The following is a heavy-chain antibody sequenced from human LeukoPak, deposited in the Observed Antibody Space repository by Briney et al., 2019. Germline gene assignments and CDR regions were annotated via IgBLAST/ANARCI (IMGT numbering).Heavy chain of an antibody. Sequence: GGSLRLSCAASGFTFSSYAMSWVRQAPGKGLEWVSAISGSGGSTYHADSVKGRFTISRDNSKNTLYLQMNSLRAEDTAVYYCAKDWGGWSYAEYFQHWGQGTLVTVSS. V-gene: IGHV3-23*01. J-gene: IGHJ1*01. CDR3: AKDWGGWSYAEYFQH. D-gene: IGHD6-19*01. CDR2: ISGSGGST. CDR1: GFTFSSYA.